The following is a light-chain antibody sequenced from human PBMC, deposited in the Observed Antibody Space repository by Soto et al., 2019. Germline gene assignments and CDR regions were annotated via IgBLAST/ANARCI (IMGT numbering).Light chain of an antibody. V-gene: IGKV1-39*01. CDR3: QQSYSMPLN. Sequence: DIQMTQYPSSLSASVGDRVTITCRASQSISSYLNWYQQKPGKAPKLLIYAASSLQSGVPSRFSGSGSWTDFNLTISSLQPEDFATYYCQQSYSMPLNFGGGTKVEIK. J-gene: IGKJ4*01. CDR1: QSISSY. CDR2: AAS.